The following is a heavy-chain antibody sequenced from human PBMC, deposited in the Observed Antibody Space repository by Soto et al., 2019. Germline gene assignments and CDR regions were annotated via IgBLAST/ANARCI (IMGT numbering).Heavy chain of an antibody. V-gene: IGHV4-30-4*01. Sequence: QVQLQESGPGLVKPSQTLSLSCTVSGGSVSSDDHYWNWIRQPPGKGLEWIGYIFYSGSAYYNPSLPGRFTISVATSNTQFSLKLISVTAADTAMYYCARRTYSYGFNLWVQGTLVTVSS. CDR2: IFYSGSA. J-gene: IGHJ5*02. CDR3: ARRTYSYGFNL. CDR1: GGSVSSDDHY. D-gene: IGHD5-18*01.